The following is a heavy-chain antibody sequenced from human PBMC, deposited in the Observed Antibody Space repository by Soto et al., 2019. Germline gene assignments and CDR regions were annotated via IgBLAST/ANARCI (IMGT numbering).Heavy chain of an antibody. CDR3: AYVFLGYSGYDSEYFDY. J-gene: IGHJ4*02. D-gene: IGHD5-12*01. Sequence: SVKVSCKASGGTFSSYTISWVRQAPGQGLEWMGRIIPILGIANYAQKFQGRVTITADKSTSTAYMELSSLRSEDTAVYYCAYVFLGYSGYDSEYFDYWGQGTLVTVSS. CDR2: IIPILGIA. V-gene: IGHV1-69*02. CDR1: GGTFSSYT.